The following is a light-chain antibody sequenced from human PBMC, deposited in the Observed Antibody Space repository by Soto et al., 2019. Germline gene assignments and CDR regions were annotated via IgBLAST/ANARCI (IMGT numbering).Light chain of an antibody. CDR2: EVT. CDR3: SSYAGSATFVV. J-gene: IGLJ2*01. CDR1: TRDVGAYNF. V-gene: IGLV2-8*01. Sequence: QPVLTQPPSASGSPGQSITISCTGTTRDVGAYNFVSWYRQLPGKAPKLLIYEVTKRPSGVPDRFSGSKSGNTASLTVSGLQAEDEADYYCSSYAGSATFVVFGGGTKVTVL.